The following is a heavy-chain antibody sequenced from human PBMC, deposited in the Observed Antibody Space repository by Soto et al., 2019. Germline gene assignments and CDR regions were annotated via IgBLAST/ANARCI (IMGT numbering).Heavy chain of an antibody. CDR2: IDSSSKTI. J-gene: IGHJ4*02. V-gene: IGHV3-48*01. CDR1: GFTFSRYS. Sequence: EVQLVESGGGLVQPGGSLRVSCAASGFTFSRYSMNWVRQAPGKGLEWLSYIDSSSKTIYYADSVKGRFIISRDNAKNSLYLQMNSLRAEDTAVYYCAKAGRGYCTNGVCPWFFDYWGQGTLVTVSS. D-gene: IGHD2-8*01. CDR3: AKAGRGYCTNGVCPWFFDY.